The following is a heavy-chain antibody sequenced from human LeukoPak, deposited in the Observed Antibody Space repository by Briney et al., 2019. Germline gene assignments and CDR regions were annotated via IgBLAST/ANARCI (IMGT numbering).Heavy chain of an antibody. CDR2: IYYSGST. CDR1: AGSISSSY. D-gene: IGHD4-11*01. Sequence: SETLSLTCTVSAGSISSSYWSWIRQPPGKGLEWIGYIYYSGSTNYNPSLKSRVTISVDTSKNQFSLKLNSVTAADTAVYYCARTQGWGTVRTGYYYGMDVWGQGTTVTVSS. CDR3: ARTQGWGTVRTGYYYGMDV. J-gene: IGHJ6*02. V-gene: IGHV4-59*08.